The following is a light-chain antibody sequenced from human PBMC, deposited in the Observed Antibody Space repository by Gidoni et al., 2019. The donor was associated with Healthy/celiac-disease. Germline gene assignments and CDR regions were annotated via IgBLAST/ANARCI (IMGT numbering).Light chain of an antibody. Sequence: DIQLTQSPSFLSASVGDRVTITCRASQGISSYLAWYQQKPGKAPKLLIYAASTLQSGVPSRFSGSGSGTEFTLTISSLQPEDFATYYCQQLNSYRTFXQXTKVXIK. CDR2: AAS. J-gene: IGKJ1*01. V-gene: IGKV1-9*01. CDR1: QGISSY. CDR3: QQLNSYRT.